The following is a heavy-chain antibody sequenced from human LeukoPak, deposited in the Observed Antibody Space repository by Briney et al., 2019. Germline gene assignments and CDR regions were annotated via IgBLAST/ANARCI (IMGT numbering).Heavy chain of an antibody. CDR2: IKQDGSEM. V-gene: IGHV3-7*04. J-gene: IGHJ4*02. CDR1: GFSFSSLW. CDR3: ARSLGYCSGGSCYPFDC. Sequence: GGSLRLSCAASGFSFSSLWMTWVRQTPGRGLEWVANIKQDGSEMYYVDSLKGRFIISRDNAKSSLYLQMNSLRAEDTAVYYCARSLGYCSGGSCYPFDCWGQGTLVTVSS. D-gene: IGHD2-15*01.